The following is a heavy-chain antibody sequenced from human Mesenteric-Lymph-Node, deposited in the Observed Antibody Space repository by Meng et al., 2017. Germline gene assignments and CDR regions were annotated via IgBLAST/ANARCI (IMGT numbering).Heavy chain of an antibody. CDR3: AKSYSSDWYLDY. V-gene: IGHV3-23*01. CDR1: GFSFSSYG. CDR2: IRTTSTT. Sequence: GGSLRLSCAASGFSFSSYGMTWVRQAPGKGLEWVSAIRTTSTTVYADSVKGRFTISRDNSQNTLYLQMNSLRAEDTALYYCAKSYSSDWYLDYWGQGTLVTVSS. D-gene: IGHD6-19*01. J-gene: IGHJ4*02.